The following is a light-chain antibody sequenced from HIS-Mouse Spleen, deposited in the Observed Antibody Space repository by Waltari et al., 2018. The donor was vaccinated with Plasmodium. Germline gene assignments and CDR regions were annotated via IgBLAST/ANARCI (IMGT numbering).Light chain of an antibody. J-gene: IGKJ3*01. CDR3: QQYNNWPPRT. V-gene: IGKV3-15*01. CDR1: QSVSSN. Sequence: EIVMTQSPATLSVSPGERATLSCRASQSVSSNLAWYQQKPGQAPRLLIYGASTRATGIPDRFSGSGSGTEFTLTISSLQSEDFAVYYCQQYNNWPPRTFGPGTKVDIK. CDR2: GAS.